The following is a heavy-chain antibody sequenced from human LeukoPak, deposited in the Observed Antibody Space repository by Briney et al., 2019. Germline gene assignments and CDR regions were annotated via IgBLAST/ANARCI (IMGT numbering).Heavy chain of an antibody. CDR3: AKTAAGTETTDYFDY. V-gene: IGHV1-69*06. D-gene: IGHD6-13*01. Sequence: SVKVSCKASGGTFSSYEISWVRQAPGQGLEWMGGIIPMFGTAKYAQKFQGRVTITADKSTSTAYMELSSLRSEDTALYYCAKTAAGTETTDYFDYWGQGTLVTVSS. CDR2: IIPMFGTA. CDR1: GGTFSSYE. J-gene: IGHJ4*02.